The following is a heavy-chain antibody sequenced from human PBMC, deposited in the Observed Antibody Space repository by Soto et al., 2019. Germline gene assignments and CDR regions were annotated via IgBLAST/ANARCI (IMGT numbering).Heavy chain of an antibody. V-gene: IGHV1-69*01. CDR2: IIPIFGTA. CDR1: GGTFSSYA. CDR3: ARKWLDRYEYYYAGMDV. J-gene: IGHJ6*02. D-gene: IGHD6-19*01. Sequence: QVQLVQSGAEVKKPGSSVKVSCKASGGTFSSYAISWVRQAPGHGLEWMGGIIPIFGTANYEQKFQGRVTITVDESTSTAYMEVSSLRSEDTAVYYCARKWLDRYEYYYAGMDVWGQGTTVTFSS.